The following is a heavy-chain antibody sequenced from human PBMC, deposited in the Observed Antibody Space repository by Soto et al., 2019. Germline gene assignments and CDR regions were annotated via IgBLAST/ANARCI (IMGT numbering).Heavy chain of an antibody. CDR2: ISGSGGST. CDR1: GFTFSSYA. D-gene: IGHD2-2*01. Sequence: GGSLSLSCAASGFTFSSYAMSWVRQAPGKGLEWVSAISGSGGSTYYADSVKGRFTISRDNSKNTLYLQMNSLRAEDTAVYYCAEDTAVYCSSTSCYEDAFDIWGQGTMVTVSS. CDR3: AEDTAVYCSSTSCYEDAFDI. J-gene: IGHJ3*02. V-gene: IGHV3-23*01.